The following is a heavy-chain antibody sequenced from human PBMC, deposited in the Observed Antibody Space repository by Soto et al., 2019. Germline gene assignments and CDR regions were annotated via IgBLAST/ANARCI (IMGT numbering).Heavy chain of an antibody. CDR3: ARRSMEYYYGLDV. J-gene: IGHJ6*02. Sequence: QVQLVQSGAEVKKPGASVKVSCKASDYTFTSYGISWVRQAPGQGLEWMGWISPDNGHTNYAQKLQGRVTMTTETSTTTAYMELRSLRSDDTAVYYCARRSMEYYYGLDVWGQGTTVTVSS. D-gene: IGHD2-2*01. CDR1: DYTFTSYG. CDR2: ISPDNGHT. V-gene: IGHV1-18*01.